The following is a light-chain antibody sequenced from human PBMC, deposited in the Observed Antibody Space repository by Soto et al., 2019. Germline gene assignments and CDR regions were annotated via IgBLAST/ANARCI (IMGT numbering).Light chain of an antibody. V-gene: IGKV3D-20*01. CDR3: QQYGSSPS. Sequence: EIVLTQSPATLSLSPGERATLFCGASQSVSTNYVAWYQQKPGLAPRLLIYDASSRAAGISHRFSGSGSGTSLTLTNSQLEPEEFAMYYCQQYGSSPSFGGGTKVEIK. J-gene: IGKJ4*01. CDR1: QSVSTNY. CDR2: DAS.